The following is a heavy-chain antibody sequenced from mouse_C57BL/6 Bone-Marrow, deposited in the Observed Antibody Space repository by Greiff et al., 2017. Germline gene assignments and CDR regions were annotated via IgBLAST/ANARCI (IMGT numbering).Heavy chain of an antibody. J-gene: IGHJ3*01. CDR1: GFTIKNTY. CDR2: IDPANGNT. V-gene: IGHV14-3*01. Sequence: EVKLMESVAELVRPGASVKLSCTASGFTIKNTYMNWVKQRPEQGLEWIGRIDPANGNTKYAPKFQGKATITASTSSNTAYLQLGGLTSEDTAIYYCAREPRWDGFAYGGQGTLVTVSA. CDR3: AREPRWDGFAY. D-gene: IGHD4-1*01.